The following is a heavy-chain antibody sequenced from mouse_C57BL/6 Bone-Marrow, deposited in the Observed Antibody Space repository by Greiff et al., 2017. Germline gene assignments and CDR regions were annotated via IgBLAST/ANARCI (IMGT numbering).Heavy chain of an antibody. Sequence: DVKLVESGGDLVKPGGSLKLSCAASGFTFSSYGMSWVRQTPDKRLEWVATISSGGSYTYYPDSVKGRFTISRDNAKNTLYLQMSSLKSEDTAMYYCARQGYDYLVYWGQGTTLPVSS. D-gene: IGHD2-3*01. CDR3: ARQGYDYLVY. J-gene: IGHJ2*01. CDR1: GFTFSSYG. CDR2: ISSGGSYT. V-gene: IGHV5-6*02.